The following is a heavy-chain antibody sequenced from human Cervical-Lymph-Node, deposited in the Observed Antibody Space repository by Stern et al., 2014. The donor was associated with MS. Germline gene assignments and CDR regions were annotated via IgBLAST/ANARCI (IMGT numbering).Heavy chain of an antibody. CDR1: GFTFTSSA. CDR3: AAEPMYYSDSVGAFDI. V-gene: IGHV1-58*01. CDR2: MVVGSGNT. Sequence: QLLESGPEVKKPGTSVKVSCQASGFTFTSSAVQWVRQARGQRLVWIGWMVVGSGNTNYAQKFQERVTITRDMSTSTAYMELSSLRSEDTAVYYCAAEPMYYSDSVGAFDIWGQGTMVTVSS. J-gene: IGHJ3*02. D-gene: IGHD3-22*01.